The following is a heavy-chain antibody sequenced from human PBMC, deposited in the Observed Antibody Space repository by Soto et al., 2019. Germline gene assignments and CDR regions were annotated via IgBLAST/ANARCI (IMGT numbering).Heavy chain of an antibody. V-gene: IGHV4-59*01. J-gene: IGHJ5*02. CDR1: GGSISSYY. D-gene: IGHD3-10*01. CDR3: ARIGRWFGESTNWFDP. Sequence: SETLSLTCTVSGGSISSYYWSLIRQPPGKGLEWIGYIYYSGSTNYNPSLKSRVTISVDTSKNQFSLKLSSVTAADTAVYYCARIGRWFGESTNWFDPWGQGTLVTVSS. CDR2: IYYSGST.